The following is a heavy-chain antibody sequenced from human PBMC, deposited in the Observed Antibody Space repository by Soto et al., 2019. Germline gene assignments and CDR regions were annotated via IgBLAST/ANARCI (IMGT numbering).Heavy chain of an antibody. D-gene: IGHD3-16*02. V-gene: IGHV4-4*02. Sequence: QVQLQESGPGLVKPSGTLSLTCAVSGGYISSGNWWNWVRQPPGKGLEWIGEIYHGGNTNYNPSLKSRVTISVDQSKNQFSLRLSSVTAADTAVYYCARDVIPVTGYYYAMDVWGQGTTVTVSS. CDR1: GGYISSGNW. CDR3: ARDVIPVTGYYYAMDV. J-gene: IGHJ6*02. CDR2: IYHGGNT.